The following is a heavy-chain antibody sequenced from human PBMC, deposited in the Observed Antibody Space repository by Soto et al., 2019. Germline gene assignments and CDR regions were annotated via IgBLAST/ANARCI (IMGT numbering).Heavy chain of an antibody. CDR3: TTGGYYDFWSGFEGVNYYMDV. Sequence: GGSLRLSCAASGFTFSNAWMSWVRQAPGKGLEWVGRIKSKTDGGTTDYAAPVKGRFTISRDDSKNTLYLQMNSLKTEDTAVYYCTTGGYYDFWSGFEGVNYYMDVWGKGTTVTVSS. J-gene: IGHJ6*03. V-gene: IGHV3-15*01. CDR1: GFTFSNAW. CDR2: IKSKTDGGTT. D-gene: IGHD3-3*01.